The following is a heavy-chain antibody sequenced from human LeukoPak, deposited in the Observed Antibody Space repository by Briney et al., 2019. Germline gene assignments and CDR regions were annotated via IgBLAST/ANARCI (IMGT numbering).Heavy chain of an antibody. CDR3: ARGSPPMTTVTTRGYYFDY. CDR1: GFTFSSYG. Sequence: GGSLRLSCAASGFTFSSYGMHWVRQAPGKGLEWVAVISYDGSNKYYADSVKGRFTISRDNSKNTLYLQMNSLRSEDTAVYYCARGSPPMTTVTTRGYYFDYWGQGTLVTVSS. J-gene: IGHJ4*02. CDR2: ISYDGSNK. V-gene: IGHV3-30*03. D-gene: IGHD4-17*01.